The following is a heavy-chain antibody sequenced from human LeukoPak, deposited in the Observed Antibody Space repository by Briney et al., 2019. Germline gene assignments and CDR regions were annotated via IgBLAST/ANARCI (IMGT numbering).Heavy chain of an antibody. CDR2: ISGNSDST. CDR1: RFPSRSYV. CDR3: ARGNGWFPNYYFDS. Sequence: GGSLRLSCAASRFPSRSYVMSWVRQAPGKGLEWVSRISGNSDSTYYADPVKGRFTISRDNSKNALYLQMNSLRAEDTAVYYCARGNGWFPNYYFDSWGQGALVTVSS. V-gene: IGHV3-23*01. J-gene: IGHJ4*02. D-gene: IGHD6-19*01.